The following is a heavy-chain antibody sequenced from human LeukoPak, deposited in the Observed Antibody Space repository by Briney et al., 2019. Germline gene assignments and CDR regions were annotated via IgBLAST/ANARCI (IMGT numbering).Heavy chain of an antibody. Sequence: GGSLRLSCAASGFTFSRYAMNWVRQAPGKGLEWVSAINGRGDNTYYADSVKGRFTISRDNSKSTLFLQMNSLRAEDTAIYYCAKDRVSPGFNLFDPWGQGTLVTVSS. J-gene: IGHJ5*02. V-gene: IGHV3-23*01. CDR1: GFTFSRYA. CDR2: INGRGDNT. D-gene: IGHD2/OR15-2a*01. CDR3: AKDRVSPGFNLFDP.